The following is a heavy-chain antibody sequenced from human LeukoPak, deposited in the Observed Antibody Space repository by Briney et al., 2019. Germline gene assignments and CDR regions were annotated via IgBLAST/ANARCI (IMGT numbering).Heavy chain of an antibody. D-gene: IGHD4-23*01. Sequence: GGSLRLSCAASGFTFSSNYMSWVRQAPGKGLEWVSVLYTSGATYYTDSVRGRCTISIDNSKNKFYHRKKSLEAEDTAVYYCARRPITPDYYYMDVWGKGTTVTVSS. J-gene: IGHJ6*03. V-gene: IGHV3-53*01. CDR1: GFTFSSNY. CDR2: LYTSGAT. CDR3: ARRPITPDYYYMDV.